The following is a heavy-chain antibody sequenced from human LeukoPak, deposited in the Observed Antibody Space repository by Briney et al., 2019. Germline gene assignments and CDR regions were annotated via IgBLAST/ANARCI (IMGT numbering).Heavy chain of an antibody. J-gene: IGHJ6*03. D-gene: IGHD6-13*01. CDR2: INSDGSST. CDR3: AVTSIAAAGSYYYYMDV. V-gene: IGHV3-74*01. CDR1: GFTFSSYA. Sequence: GGSLRLSCAASGFTFSSYAMSWVRQAPGKGLVWVSRINSDGSSTNYADSVKGRFTISRDNAKNTLYLQMNSLRAEDTAVYYCAVTSIAAAGSYYYYMDVWGKGTTVTISS.